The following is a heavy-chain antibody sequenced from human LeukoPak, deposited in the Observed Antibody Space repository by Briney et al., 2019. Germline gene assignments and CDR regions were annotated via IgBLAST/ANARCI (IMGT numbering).Heavy chain of an antibody. Sequence: ASVKVSCKASGYTFTSYGISWVRRAPGQGFEWRGWISAYNGNTNYAQKLQGRVTMTTDTSTSTAYMERRSLRSDDTAVYYCARGAGDYDFWSGYYVYYYYYGMDVWGQGTTVTVSS. CDR1: GYTFTSYG. CDR3: ARGAGDYDFWSGYYVYYYYYGMDV. V-gene: IGHV1-18*01. D-gene: IGHD3-3*01. J-gene: IGHJ6*02. CDR2: ISAYNGNT.